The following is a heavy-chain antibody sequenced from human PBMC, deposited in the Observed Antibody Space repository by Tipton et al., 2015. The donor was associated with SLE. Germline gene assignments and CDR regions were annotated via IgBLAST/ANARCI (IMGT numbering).Heavy chain of an antibody. D-gene: IGHD3-3*01. V-gene: IGHV3-53*01. CDR2: IYVAGDI. CDR3: AGASWRYGFFDY. CDR1: GFRVTNNY. Sequence: SLRLSCAASGFRVTNNYMSWVRQAPGKGLEWVSVIYVAGDIYYADSVKGRFTISRDNSKNTVYLDMLSLRADDTAMYYCAGASWRYGFFDYWGQGTLVTVSP. J-gene: IGHJ4*02.